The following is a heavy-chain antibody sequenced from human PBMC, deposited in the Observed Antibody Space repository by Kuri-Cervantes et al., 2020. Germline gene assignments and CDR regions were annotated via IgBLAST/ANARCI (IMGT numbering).Heavy chain of an antibody. CDR1: GFSFSSNW. V-gene: IGHV3-74*01. D-gene: IGHD1-26*01. CDR2: INGDGSAT. Sequence: GESLKISCAASGFSFSSNWMHWVRQVAGKGLVWVSRINGDGSATNYADSVKGRFTISRDNAKNMLFLQMNSLRAEDTALYSCVGEVGAPGAYDKWGQGTMVTVSS. J-gene: IGHJ3*02. CDR3: VGEVGAPGAYDK.